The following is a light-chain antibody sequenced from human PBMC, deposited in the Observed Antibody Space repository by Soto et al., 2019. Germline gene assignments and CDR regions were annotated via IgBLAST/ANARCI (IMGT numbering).Light chain of an antibody. CDR1: QSVSSN. CDR2: GAS. J-gene: IGKJ1*01. V-gene: IGKV3-15*01. Sequence: EIVMTQSPATLSVSPGERATLSCRASQSVSSNLAWYQQKPGQAPRLLIYGASTRATGIPARFCGTGSGTDFTPTINRLEPEDFAVYYCQQHASSPTFGKGTKVDIK. CDR3: QQHASSPT.